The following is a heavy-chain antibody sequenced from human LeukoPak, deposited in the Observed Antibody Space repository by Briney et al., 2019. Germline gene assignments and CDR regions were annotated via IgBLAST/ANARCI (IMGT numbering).Heavy chain of an antibody. V-gene: IGHV3-21*01. CDR2: ISSSSSYI. D-gene: IGHD1-26*01. J-gene: IGHJ4*02. Sequence: GGSLRLSCAASGFTFSSYSMNWVRQAPGKGLEWVSSISSSSSYIYYADSVKGRFTISRDNAKNSLYLRMNSLRAEDTAVYYCARALPGAPFDYWGQGTLVTVSS. CDR1: GFTFSSYS. CDR3: ARALPGAPFDY.